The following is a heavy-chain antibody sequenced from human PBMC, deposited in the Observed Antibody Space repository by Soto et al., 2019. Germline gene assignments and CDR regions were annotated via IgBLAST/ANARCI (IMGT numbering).Heavy chain of an antibody. J-gene: IGHJ4*02. V-gene: IGHV3-48*03. CDR3: ARDPDYYDSSGYCEY. Sequence: PGGSLRLSCAASGFTFSSYEMNWVRQAPGKGLEWVSYISSSGSTIYYADSVKGRFTISRDNAKNSLYLQMNSLRAEDTAVYYCARDPDYYDSSGYCEYWGQGTLVTVSS. CDR1: GFTFSSYE. D-gene: IGHD3-22*01. CDR2: ISSSGSTI.